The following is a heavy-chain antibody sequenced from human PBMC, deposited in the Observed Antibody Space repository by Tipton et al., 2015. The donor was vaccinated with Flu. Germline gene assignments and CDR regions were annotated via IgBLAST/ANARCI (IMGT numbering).Heavy chain of an antibody. V-gene: IGHV1-18*01. Sequence: NLQGRVTMTTDTSTSTAYMELTSLRSHDTGVYYCARGGYTYGFDHWGQGTLLTVSS. J-gene: IGHJ4*02. D-gene: IGHD5-18*01. CDR3: ARGGYTYGFDH.